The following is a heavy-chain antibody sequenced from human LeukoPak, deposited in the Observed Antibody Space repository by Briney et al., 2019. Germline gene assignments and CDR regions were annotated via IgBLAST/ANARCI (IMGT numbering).Heavy chain of an antibody. CDR1: GFTFSSYS. Sequence: GGSLRLSCAASGFTFSSYSMNWVRQAPGKGLEWVSSISSSSGYIYYADSVKGRFTISRDNAKNSLYLQMNSLRAEDTAVYYCATDRWLFDYWGQGTLVTVSS. D-gene: IGHD5-12*01. CDR2: ISSSSGYI. J-gene: IGHJ4*02. CDR3: ATDRWLFDY. V-gene: IGHV3-21*01.